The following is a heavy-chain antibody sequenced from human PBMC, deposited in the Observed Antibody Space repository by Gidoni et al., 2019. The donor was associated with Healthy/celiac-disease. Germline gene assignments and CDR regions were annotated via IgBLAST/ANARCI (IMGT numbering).Heavy chain of an antibody. D-gene: IGHD3-22*01. V-gene: IGHV4-61*02. CDR1: GHSISSGSYY. CDR2: IYTSGST. J-gene: IGHJ4*02. Sequence: QMQLQESGPGLVPPSPPLSLPCPVSGHSISSGSYYWRWIRQPAGKGLEWIGRIYTSGSTNYNPSLKSRVTISVDTSKNQFSLKLSSVTAADTAVYYCARGDMIGPGDYFDHWGQGTLVTVSS. CDR3: ARGDMIGPGDYFDH.